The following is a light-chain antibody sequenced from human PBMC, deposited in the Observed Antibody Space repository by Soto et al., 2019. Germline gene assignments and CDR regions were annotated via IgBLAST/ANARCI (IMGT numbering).Light chain of an antibody. CDR2: ATS. J-gene: IGKJ3*01. CDR3: QQSYSSPFT. CDR1: QTLRRN. V-gene: IGKV1-39*01. Sequence: DVQMPQSPSSLSAFVGDRVTITCRANQTLRRNLNWYQQKPGKAPSLLIFATSYLNHGVPSRFGGSGFGTDCNLTISSLQPDDFATYYCQQSYSSPFTFGPGTTVDAK.